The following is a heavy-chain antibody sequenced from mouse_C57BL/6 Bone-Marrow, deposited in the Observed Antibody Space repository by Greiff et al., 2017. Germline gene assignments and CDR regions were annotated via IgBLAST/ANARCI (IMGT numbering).Heavy chain of an antibody. CDR2: INPNNGGT. D-gene: IGHD2-3*01. J-gene: IGHJ2*01. Sequence: EVKLQESGPELVKPGASVKMSCKASGYTFTDYNMHWVKQSHGKSLEWIGYINPNNGGTSYNQKFKGKAKLTVSKSSSTAYMELRSLTSEDSAVYYCARGWFYFDYWGQGTTLTVSS. CDR1: GYTFTDYN. CDR3: ARGWFYFDY. V-gene: IGHV1-22*01.